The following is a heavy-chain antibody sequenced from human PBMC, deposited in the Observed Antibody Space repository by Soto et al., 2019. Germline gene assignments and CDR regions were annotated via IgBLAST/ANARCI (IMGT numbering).Heavy chain of an antibody. CDR2: ISSTSSKI. Sequence: GGSLRLSCAASGFTFSSYSMTWVRQTPGKGLEWLSYISSTSSKIYYADSVKGRFTISRDNAKDSLYLQMNSLRDEDTAVYYCAKGRVWFGAGMDVWGQGTTVTVSS. CDR3: AKGRVWFGAGMDV. CDR1: GFTFSSYS. D-gene: IGHD3-10*01. J-gene: IGHJ6*02. V-gene: IGHV3-48*02.